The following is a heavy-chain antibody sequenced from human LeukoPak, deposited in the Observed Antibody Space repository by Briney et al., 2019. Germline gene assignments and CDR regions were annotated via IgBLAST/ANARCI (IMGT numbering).Heavy chain of an antibody. CDR2: ISGSGGST. V-gene: IGHV3-23*01. CDR1: GFTFSSYA. J-gene: IGHJ4*02. D-gene: IGHD3-10*01. CDR3: AKEGVLMVRGVPTSRVFDY. Sequence: GGSLRLSCAASGFTFSSYAMSWVRQAPGKGLEWVSAISGSGGSTYYADSVKGRFTISRDNSKNTLYLQMNSLRAEDTAVYYCAKEGVLMVRGVPTSRVFDYWGQGTLVTVPS.